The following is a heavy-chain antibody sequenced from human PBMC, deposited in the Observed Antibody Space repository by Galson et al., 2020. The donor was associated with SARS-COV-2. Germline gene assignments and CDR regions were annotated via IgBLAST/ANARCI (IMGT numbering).Heavy chain of an antibody. Sequence: GESLKISCAASGFTFSSYAMSWVRQAPGKGLEWISYIGIHSMNIYYADSVKGRFTISRDNAKNSLFLQMNSLRVEDTAVYYCARDGQWELFDSWGQGTLVTVSS. CDR3: ARDGQWELFDS. CDR1: GFTFSSYA. J-gene: IGHJ4*02. CDR2: IGIHSMNI. D-gene: IGHD1-26*01. V-gene: IGHV3-48*01.